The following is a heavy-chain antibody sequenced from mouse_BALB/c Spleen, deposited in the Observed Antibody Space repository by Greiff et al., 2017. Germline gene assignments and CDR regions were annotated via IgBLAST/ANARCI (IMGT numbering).Heavy chain of an antibody. Sequence: EVKLMESGGGLVQPGGSRKLSCAASGFTFSSFGMHWVRQAPEKGLEWVAYISSGSSTIYYADTVKGRFTISRDNPKNTLFLQMTSLRSEDTAMYYCARDGPWFAYWGQGTLVTVSA. D-gene: IGHD2-3*01. CDR2: ISSGSSTI. J-gene: IGHJ3*01. V-gene: IGHV5-17*02. CDR1: GFTFSSFG. CDR3: ARDGPWFAY.